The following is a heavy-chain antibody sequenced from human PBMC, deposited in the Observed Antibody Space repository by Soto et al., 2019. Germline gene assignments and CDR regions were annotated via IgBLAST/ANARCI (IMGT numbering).Heavy chain of an antibody. V-gene: IGHV3-23*01. CDR3: VQDHLDFYGSSGDYK. CDR1: GFRFSSYD. Sequence: GGSLRRSWSGSGFRFSSYDLNWVRQCPGEGLEWVSGISGSGGDKYYADSGKRRFTISRDNSTKTMHLQMTRLRAQETAVYYCVQDHLDFYGSSGDYKWGQGTLVTVSS. J-gene: IGHJ4*02. D-gene: IGHD3-22*01. CDR2: ISGSGGDK.